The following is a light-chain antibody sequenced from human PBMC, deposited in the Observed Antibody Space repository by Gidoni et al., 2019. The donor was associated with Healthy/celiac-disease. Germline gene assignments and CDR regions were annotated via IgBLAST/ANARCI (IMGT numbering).Light chain of an antibody. J-gene: IGKJ1*01. CDR1: QGISSY. CDR2: AAS. V-gene: IGKV1-9*01. CDR3: QQLNSYPRT. Sequence: DIQLTQSPSFLSASVGDRVTITCRASQGISSYLAWYQQKPGKAPKLLIYAASTLQSGVQSRFSGSGSGTEFTLTISSLQPEDFATYYCQQLNSYPRTFXQXTKVENK.